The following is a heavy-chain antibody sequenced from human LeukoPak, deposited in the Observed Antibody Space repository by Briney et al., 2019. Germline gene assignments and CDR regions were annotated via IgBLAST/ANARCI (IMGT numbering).Heavy chain of an antibody. D-gene: IGHD2-2*01. J-gene: IGHJ4*02. CDR2: INSDGSWT. CDR3: VSFYETY. V-gene: IGHV3-74*01. Sequence: GGSLRLSCAASGFTFSSHWMHWVRQAPGKGLVWVSHINSDGSWTSYADSVKDRFTISKDNAKNTVYLQMNNLRAEDTAVYYCVSFYETYWGRGTLVTVSS. CDR1: GFTFSSHW.